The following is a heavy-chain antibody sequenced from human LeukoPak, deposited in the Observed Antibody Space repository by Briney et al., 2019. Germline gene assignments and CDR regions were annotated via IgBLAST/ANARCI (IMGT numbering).Heavy chain of an antibody. Sequence: GGSLRLSCSASGFTFSTYAIHWVRQAPGKGLEYVSAISGNGGGTYYADSVKGRFIISRDNAKNMLYLQMSSLRTEDTAVYCCVKGYSGSYLAMSYFDQWGQGTLVTVSS. CDR3: VKGYSGSYLAMSYFDQ. V-gene: IGHV3-64D*09. CDR1: GFTFSTYA. J-gene: IGHJ4*02. D-gene: IGHD1-26*01. CDR2: ISGNGGGT.